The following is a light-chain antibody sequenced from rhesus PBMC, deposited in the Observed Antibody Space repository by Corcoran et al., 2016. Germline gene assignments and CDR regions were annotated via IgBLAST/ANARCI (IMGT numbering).Light chain of an antibody. CDR1: QRISSW. J-gene: IGKJ1*01. Sequence: DIQMTQFPSSLSASVGDTVTITCRASQRISSWLDWYQQKPGKAPKLLIYKASSLQSGVLSRVSGGGSGTDFTLTISSLQPEDFAAYYCLQYSDSPWAFGQGTKVEIK. CDR2: KAS. CDR3: LQYSDSPWA. V-gene: IGKV1-22*01.